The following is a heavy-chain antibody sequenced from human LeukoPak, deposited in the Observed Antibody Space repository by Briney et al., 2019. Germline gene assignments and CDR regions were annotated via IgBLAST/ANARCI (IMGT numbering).Heavy chain of an antibody. D-gene: IGHD1-1*01. CDR1: GYSFTSSG. J-gene: IGHJ4*02. CDR2: TSAYTGNT. Sequence: ASVKVSCKASGYSFTSSGFTWVRQAPGQGLEWMGWTSAYTGNTNYAQKLQGRVTMTTVTSTTTAYMELRSLRFDDTAVYYCARRQGTTLSFDYWGQGTLVTVSS. CDR3: ARRQGTTLSFDY. V-gene: IGHV1-18*01.